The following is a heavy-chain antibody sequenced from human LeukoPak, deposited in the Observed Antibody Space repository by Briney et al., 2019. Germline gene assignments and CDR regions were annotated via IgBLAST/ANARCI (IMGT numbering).Heavy chain of an antibody. CDR3: AKGDFLAAHYYYYGMDV. Sequence: GGSLRLSCAASGFTFSSYAMHWVRQAPGKGLEWVSAISGSGGSTYYADSVKGRFTISRDNSKNTLYLQMNSLRAEDTAVYYCAKGDFLAAHYYYYGMDVWGQGTTVTVSS. D-gene: IGHD6-6*01. V-gene: IGHV3-23*01. CDR1: GFTFSSYA. CDR2: ISGSGGST. J-gene: IGHJ6*02.